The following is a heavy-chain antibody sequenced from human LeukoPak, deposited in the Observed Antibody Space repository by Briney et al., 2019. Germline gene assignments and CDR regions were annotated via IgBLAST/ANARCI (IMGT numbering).Heavy chain of an antibody. D-gene: IGHD6-13*01. CDR2: ISSSGSII. CDR3: ARARIGAPLLDY. J-gene: IGHJ4*02. Sequence: GGSLRLSCAASGYTFRSCELSWVRPAPAKGLEWVSYISSSGSIIYYADSVKGRFTISRDSAKNSLYLQMNSLRAEDTAVYFCARARIGAPLLDYWGQGTLVTVSS. CDR1: GYTFRSCE. V-gene: IGHV3-48*03.